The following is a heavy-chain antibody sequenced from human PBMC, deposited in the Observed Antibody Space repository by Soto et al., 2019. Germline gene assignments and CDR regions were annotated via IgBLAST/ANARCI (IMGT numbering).Heavy chain of an antibody. CDR1: GYTFTTMG. V-gene: IGHV1-69*13. CDR2: IVPIFGTA. J-gene: IGHJ4*02. D-gene: IGHD3-9*01. Sequence: SVKVSCKTSGYTFTTMGISWVRQAPGQGLEWMGGIVPIFGTANYAQKFQGRVTITADESTSTAYMELSSLRSEDTAVYYCARGTAGYYDILTGRYYFDYWGQGTLVTVSS. CDR3: ARGTAGYYDILTGRYYFDY.